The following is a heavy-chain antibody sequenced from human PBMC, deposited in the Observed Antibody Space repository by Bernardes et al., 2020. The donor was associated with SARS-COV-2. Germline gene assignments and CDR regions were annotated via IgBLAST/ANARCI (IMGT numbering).Heavy chain of an antibody. Sequence: ASVKVSCKASGYSFSGYCFSWVRQAPGQGLEWMGWISTYNGNTNYAQKYQGRVTLTTDTTTSTAYMELRSLRSDDTAVYYCARDRFYYGSGSYPGLWGQGTLVTVSS. CDR2: ISTYNGNT. CDR3: ARDRFYYGSGSYPGL. V-gene: IGHV1-18*01. J-gene: IGHJ4*02. D-gene: IGHD3-10*01. CDR1: GYSFSGYC.